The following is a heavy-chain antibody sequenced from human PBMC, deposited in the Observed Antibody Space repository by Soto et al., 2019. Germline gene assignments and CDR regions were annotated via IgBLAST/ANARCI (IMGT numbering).Heavy chain of an antibody. Sequence: SETLSLTCAVSGGSISSGGYSWSWIRQPPGKGLEWIGYIYHSGSTYYNPSLKSRVTISVDTSKNQFSLKLSSVTAADTAVYYCARDCLGDGYNAGYYFDYWGQGTLVTVSS. V-gene: IGHV4-30-2*05. CDR3: ARDCLGDGYNAGYYFDY. J-gene: IGHJ4*02. CDR2: IYHSGST. CDR1: GGSISSGGYS. D-gene: IGHD3-16*01.